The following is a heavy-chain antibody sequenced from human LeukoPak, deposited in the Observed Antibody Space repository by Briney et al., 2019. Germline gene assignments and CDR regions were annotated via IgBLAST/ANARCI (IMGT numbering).Heavy chain of an antibody. D-gene: IGHD2-21*02. V-gene: IGHV1-58*01. CDR2: IVVGSGNT. Sequence: SVKVSCKASGVTFTRSAVQWVRQARGQRLEWIGWIVVGSGNTNYAQKFQERVTITRDTSISTVYMELSRLTYDDTAVYYCARDLPNSGVFTAQDIWGQGTMVTVSS. CDR1: GVTFTRSA. CDR3: ARDLPNSGVFTAQDI. J-gene: IGHJ3*02.